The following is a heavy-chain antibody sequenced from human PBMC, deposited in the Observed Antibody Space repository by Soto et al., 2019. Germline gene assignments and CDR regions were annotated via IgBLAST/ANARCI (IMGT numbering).Heavy chain of an antibody. J-gene: IGHJ6*03. V-gene: IGHV3-9*01. CDR3: AKDTDTAMVWGYYYMDV. CDR1: GFTFDDYA. Sequence: GGSLRLSCAASGFTFDDYAMHWVRQAPGKGLEWVSGISWNSGSIGYADSVKGRFTISRDNAKNSLYLQMNSLRAEDTALYYCAKDTDTAMVWGYYYMDVWGKGTTVTVSS. D-gene: IGHD5-18*01. CDR2: ISWNSGSI.